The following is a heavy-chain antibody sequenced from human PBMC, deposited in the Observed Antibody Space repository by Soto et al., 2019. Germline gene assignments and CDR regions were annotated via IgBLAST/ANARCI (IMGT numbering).Heavy chain of an antibody. V-gene: IGHV4-59*01. J-gene: IGHJ6*02. CDR2: MYSTGST. CDR3: SRDLWGYCGTDCYPLDV. CDR1: GGSISGYY. Sequence: SETLSLTCTVSGGSISGYYWSWIRQPPGKGLEWIGYMYSTGSTVYNPSFKSRVTISVDTSKNQFSLKLYSVTAAVTAVYYCSRDLWGYCGTDCYPLDVWGQGTTVTVS. D-gene: IGHD2-21*02.